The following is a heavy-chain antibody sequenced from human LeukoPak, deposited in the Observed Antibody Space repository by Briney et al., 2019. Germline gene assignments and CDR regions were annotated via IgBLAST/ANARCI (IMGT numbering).Heavy chain of an antibody. CDR1: GGSIGSGRYY. CDR2: IYNSWST. D-gene: IGHD2-2*01. CDR3: ARNITSVIPAGYFDY. Sequence: KSSETLSLTCTVSGGSIGSGRYYWAWIRQPPGKGLEWIGSIYNSWSTSYNSSLKSRVTMSVDTSKNQFSLRLSSVTAADTAVYYCARNITSVIPAGYFDYWGQGTLVTVSS. J-gene: IGHJ4*02. V-gene: IGHV4-39*01.